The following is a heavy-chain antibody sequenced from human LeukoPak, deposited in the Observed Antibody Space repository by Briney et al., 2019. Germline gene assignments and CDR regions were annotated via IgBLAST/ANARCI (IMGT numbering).Heavy chain of an antibody. CDR2: ISGSGGGT. Sequence: GGSLRLSCAASGFTVSSYAMNWVRQAPGKGLEWVSIISGSGGGTYSAVSVKGRFTISRDNSKNTLYLQMNSLRAEDTAVYYCAKGTVMIDHAAFDIWGQGTMVTVSS. CDR3: AKGTVMIDHAAFDI. CDR1: GFTVSSYA. D-gene: IGHD3-22*01. J-gene: IGHJ3*02. V-gene: IGHV3-23*01.